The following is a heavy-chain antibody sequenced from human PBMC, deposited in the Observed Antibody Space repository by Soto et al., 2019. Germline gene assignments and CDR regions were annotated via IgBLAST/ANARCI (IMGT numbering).Heavy chain of an antibody. D-gene: IGHD2-21*02. V-gene: IGHV3-30*04. J-gene: IGHJ4*02. CDR2: IGSTDVT. CDR1: GFTFTDFS. CDR3: AREVVTSKWYFDN. Sequence: QVRIMQSGGGVVQPGGSLRLSYTTSGFTFTDFSIHWFRQTPGEGLQWVAVIGSTDVTFYADSVKGRFTISRDNSRDTVYLQMDSLRPDDTGVYYCAREVVTSKWYFDNWGQGIRVTVSS.